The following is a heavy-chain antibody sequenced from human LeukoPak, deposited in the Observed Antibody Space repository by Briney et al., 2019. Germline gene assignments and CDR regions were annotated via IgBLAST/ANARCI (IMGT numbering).Heavy chain of an antibody. J-gene: IGHJ3*02. D-gene: IGHD2-2*01. CDR3: ARGGGESQLLSFDAFDI. CDR1: GFTFSSYG. Sequence: GGSLRLSCAASGFTFSSYGMHRVRQAPGKGLEWVAVIRYDGSNKYYADSVKGRFTISRDNSKNTLYLQMNSLRAEDTAVYYCARGGGESQLLSFDAFDIWGQGTMVTVSS. CDR2: IRYDGSNK. V-gene: IGHV3-33*01.